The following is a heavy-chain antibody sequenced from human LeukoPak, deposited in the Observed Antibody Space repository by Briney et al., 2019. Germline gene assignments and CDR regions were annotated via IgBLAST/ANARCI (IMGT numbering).Heavy chain of an antibody. Sequence: SETLSLTCTVSGGSISGYYWSWIRQPPGKGLEWIGYIYYSGSTNYNPSLKSRVTISVDTSKNQFSLKLNSVTAADTAVYYCARGEDHRGYCYYGMDVWGRGTTVTVSS. J-gene: IGHJ6*02. V-gene: IGHV4-59*08. D-gene: IGHD1-14*01. CDR2: IYYSGST. CDR1: GGSISGYY. CDR3: ARGEDHRGYCYYGMDV.